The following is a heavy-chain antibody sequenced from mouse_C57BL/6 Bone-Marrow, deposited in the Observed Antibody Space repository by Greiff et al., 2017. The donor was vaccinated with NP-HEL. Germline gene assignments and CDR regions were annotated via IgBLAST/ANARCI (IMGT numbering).Heavy chain of an antibody. CDR1: GFTFSSYA. CDR3: ARGYYGSSYYAMDY. Sequence: EVQLVESGGGLVKPGGSLKLSCAASGFTFSSYAMSWVRQTPEKRLEWVATISDGGSYTYYPDTVKGRFTISRDNAKNNLYLQMSHLKSEDTAMYYCARGYYGSSYYAMDYWGQGTSVTVSS. J-gene: IGHJ4*01. V-gene: IGHV5-4*01. D-gene: IGHD1-1*01. CDR2: ISDGGSYT.